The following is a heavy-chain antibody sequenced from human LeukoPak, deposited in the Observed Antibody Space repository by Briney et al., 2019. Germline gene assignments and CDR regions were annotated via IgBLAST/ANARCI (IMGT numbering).Heavy chain of an antibody. D-gene: IGHD2-8*02. J-gene: IGHJ4*02. CDR1: GFTFSSYA. Sequence: GGSLRLSCAASGFTFSSYAMHCVRQVPGKGLEYVSAISSSGGSTYYANSVKGRFTISRDNSKNTLYLQMGSLRTEDMAIYYCARGPDVVLVSHWSFFDYWGQGTLVTVSS. CDR2: ISSSGGST. V-gene: IGHV3-64*01. CDR3: ARGPDVVLVSHWSFFDY.